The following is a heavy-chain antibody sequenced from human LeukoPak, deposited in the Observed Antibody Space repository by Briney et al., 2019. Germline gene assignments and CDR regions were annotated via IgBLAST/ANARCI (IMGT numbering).Heavy chain of an antibody. CDR3: AKAPDSSGYYYHFDY. Sequence: GGSLRLSCAASGFTFSSYWMSWVRQAPGKGLEWVAVISYDGSNKYYADSVKGRFTISRDNSKNTLYLQMNSLRAEDTAVYYCAKAPDSSGYYYHFDYWGQGTLVTVSS. CDR1: GFTFSSYW. D-gene: IGHD3-22*01. CDR2: ISYDGSNK. V-gene: IGHV3-30*18. J-gene: IGHJ4*02.